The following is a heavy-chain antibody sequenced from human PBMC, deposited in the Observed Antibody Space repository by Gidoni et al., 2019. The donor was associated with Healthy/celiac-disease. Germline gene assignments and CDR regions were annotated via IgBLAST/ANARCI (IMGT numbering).Heavy chain of an antibody. Sequence: LESGGGLVQPGGSLRLSCAASGFTFSSYAMSWVRQAPGKGLEWVSAISGSGGSTYYADSVKGRFTISRDNSKNTLYLQMNSLRAEDTAVYYCAKDDGRWGYYYDSSGYYFGYFQHWGQGTLVTVSS. D-gene: IGHD3-22*01. CDR2: ISGSGGST. CDR1: GFTFSSYA. V-gene: IGHV3-23*01. J-gene: IGHJ1*01. CDR3: AKDDGRWGYYYDSSGYYFGYFQH.